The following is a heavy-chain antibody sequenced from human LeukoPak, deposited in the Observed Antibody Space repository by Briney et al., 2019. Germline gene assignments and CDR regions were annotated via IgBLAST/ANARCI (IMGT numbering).Heavy chain of an antibody. CDR1: GYTFTGYY. J-gene: IGHJ6*02. CDR3: ARGGYDFVYYYGMDV. D-gene: IGHD3-3*01. V-gene: IGHV1-2*02. CDR2: INPNSGGT. Sequence: ASLKVSCKASGYTFTGYYMHWVRQAPGQGLEWMGRINPNSGGTNYAQKFQGRVTMTRDTSISTAYMELSRLRSDDTAVYYCARGGYDFVYYYGMDVWGQGTTVTVSS.